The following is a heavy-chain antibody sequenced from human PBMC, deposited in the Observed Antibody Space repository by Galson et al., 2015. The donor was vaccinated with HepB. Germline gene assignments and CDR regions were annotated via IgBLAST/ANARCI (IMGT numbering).Heavy chain of an antibody. CDR2: ISSSSSYT. CDR3: ARSGEQWLVPRFDY. Sequence: SLRLSCAASGFTFSDYYMSWIRQAPGKGLEWVSYISSSSSYTNYADSVKGRFTISRDNAKNSLYLQMNSLRAEDTAVYYCARSGEQWLVPRFDYWGQGTLVTVSS. CDR1: GFTFSDYY. D-gene: IGHD6-19*01. V-gene: IGHV3-11*06. J-gene: IGHJ4*02.